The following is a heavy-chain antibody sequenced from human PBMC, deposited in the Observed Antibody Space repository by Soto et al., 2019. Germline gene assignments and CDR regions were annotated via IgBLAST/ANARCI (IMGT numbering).Heavy chain of an antibody. J-gene: IGHJ4*02. Sequence: ASVKVSCKASGYTFRSYAMHWVRQAPGKRLEWMGWINDGYGKTKSSQKFQDRVTISRDTSASKAYMELTSLRSEDTAVYYCEREPGDGAFDFWGQGTLVTVSS. CDR2: INDGYGKT. V-gene: IGHV1-3*01. CDR1: GYTFRSYA. CDR3: EREPGDGAFDF. D-gene: IGHD7-27*01.